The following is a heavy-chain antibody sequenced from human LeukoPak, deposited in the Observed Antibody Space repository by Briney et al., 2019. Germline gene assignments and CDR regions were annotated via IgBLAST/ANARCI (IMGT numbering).Heavy chain of an antibody. V-gene: IGHV3-30-3*01. J-gene: IGHJ4*02. D-gene: IGHD2-2*02. Sequence: GRSLRLSCAASGFTFSSYAMHWVRQAPGKGLEWVAVISYDGSNKYYADSVKGRFTISRDNSKNTLYLQMNSLRAEDTAVYYCARDMGVPAAISTRDLNYVFDYWGQGTLVTVSS. CDR3: ARDMGVPAAISTRDLNYVFDY. CDR1: GFTFSSYA. CDR2: ISYDGSNK.